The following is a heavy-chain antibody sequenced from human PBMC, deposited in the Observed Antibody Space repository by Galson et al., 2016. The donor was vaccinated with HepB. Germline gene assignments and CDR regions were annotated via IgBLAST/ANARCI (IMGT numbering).Heavy chain of an antibody. CDR1: GYTFTVYY. J-gene: IGHJ4*02. D-gene: IGHD2-15*01. CDR2: INPNSGDT. CDR3: ARIGGNHNFDY. V-gene: IGHV1-2*06. Sequence: SVKVSCKASGYTFTVYYMHWVRQAPGQGLEWMGRINPNSGDTNFAQNFQGRVTMTRDTSISTAYMGLSRLRSDDTAVYYCARIGGNHNFDYWGQGTLVTVSS.